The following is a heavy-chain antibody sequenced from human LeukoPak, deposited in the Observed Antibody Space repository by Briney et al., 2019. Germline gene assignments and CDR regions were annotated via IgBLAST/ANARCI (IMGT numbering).Heavy chain of an antibody. Sequence: SETLSLTCAVSGGSISSGGYSWSWIRQPPGKGLEWIGYIYHSGSTYYNPSLKSRVTISVDRSKNQFSLKLSSVTAADTAVYYCARDRPSYGDYDYWGQGTLVTVSS. CDR2: IYHSGST. J-gene: IGHJ4*02. D-gene: IGHD4-17*01. CDR1: GGSISSGGYS. V-gene: IGHV4-30-2*01. CDR3: ARDRPSYGDYDY.